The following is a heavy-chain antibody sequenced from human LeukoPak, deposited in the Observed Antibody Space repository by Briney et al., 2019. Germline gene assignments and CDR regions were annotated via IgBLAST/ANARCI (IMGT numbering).Heavy chain of an antibody. V-gene: IGHV4-4*02. CDR2: IYHSGST. J-gene: IGHJ1*01. CDR3: ASRTWAAAYFQH. D-gene: IGHD1/OR15-1a*01. CDR1: GGSISSSNW. Sequence: SETLSLTCAVSGGSISSSNWWSWVRHPPGKRLDWIGEIYHSGSTNYNPSLKSRVTISVDKSKNQFSLKVSSVTAADTAVYYCASRTWAAAYFQHWGQGALVTVSS.